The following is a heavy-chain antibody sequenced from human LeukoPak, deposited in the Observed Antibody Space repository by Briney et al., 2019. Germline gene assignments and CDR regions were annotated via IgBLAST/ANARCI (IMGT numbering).Heavy chain of an antibody. D-gene: IGHD3-22*01. CDR3: ARGRQDVTMIVVVMTAVSYYLDV. CDR2: MNPSGST. Sequence: KTSETLSLTCAVYGGSFSGYYWTWIRQTPEKGLEWIGEMNPSGSTSYNPSLKSRVTISVDTSKNQFSLKLSSVTAADTAVYYCARGRQDVTMIVVVMTAVSYYLDVWGKGTTVTVS. CDR1: GGSFSGYY. J-gene: IGHJ6*03. V-gene: IGHV4-34*01.